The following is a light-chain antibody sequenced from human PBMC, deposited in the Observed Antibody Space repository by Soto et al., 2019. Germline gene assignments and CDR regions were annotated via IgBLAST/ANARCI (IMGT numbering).Light chain of an antibody. Sequence: QSVLTQPPSVSAAPGQKVTISCSGSSSNIGNNYVSWYQQFPGTAPKLLIYDNDKRPSGIPDRFSGSKSGTSATLGIAGLQTGDEADYYCAAWDSGLSAVTFGGGTKLTVL. CDR1: SSNIGNNY. CDR3: AAWDSGLSAVT. J-gene: IGLJ2*01. CDR2: DND. V-gene: IGLV1-51*01.